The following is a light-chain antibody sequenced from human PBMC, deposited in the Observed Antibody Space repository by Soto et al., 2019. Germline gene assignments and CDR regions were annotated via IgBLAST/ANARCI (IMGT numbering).Light chain of an antibody. CDR1: QSVNSSY. J-gene: IGKJ1*01. Sequence: ELVLTQSPGTLSLSPGERATLSSRASQSVNSSYLAWYQQKSGQAPRLLIYGASSRAIGIPDRFSGSGSGTVFTLTISRLEPEDFAVYYCQQYGSSPCGFGQGTKVDIK. V-gene: IGKV3-20*01. CDR2: GAS. CDR3: QQYGSSPCG.